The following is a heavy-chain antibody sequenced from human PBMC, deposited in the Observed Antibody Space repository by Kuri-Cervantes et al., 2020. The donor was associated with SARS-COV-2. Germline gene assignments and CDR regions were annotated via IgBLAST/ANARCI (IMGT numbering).Heavy chain of an antibody. CDR1: GFTFSSYA. CDR2: ISGSGGST. D-gene: IGHD4-17*01. Sequence: GESLKISCAASGFTFSSYAMSWVRQAPGKGLEWVSAISGSGGSTYYADSVKGRSTISRDNSKNTLYLQMNSLRAEDTAVYYCAKDPRTTVTTFLFDYWGQGTLVTVSS. J-gene: IGHJ4*02. CDR3: AKDPRTTVTTFLFDY. V-gene: IGHV3-23*01.